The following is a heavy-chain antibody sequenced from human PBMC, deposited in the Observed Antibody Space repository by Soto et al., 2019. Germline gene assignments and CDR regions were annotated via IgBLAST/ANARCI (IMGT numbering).Heavy chain of an antibody. CDR3: ARGQACSGGRCYWNWFDP. CDR1: GGSFSGYY. V-gene: IGHV4-34*01. J-gene: IGHJ5*02. D-gene: IGHD2-15*01. Sequence: PSETLSLTCAVYGGSFSGYYWSWIRQPPGNSLQWIGQINHSGSTNYNPSLKSRVTISIDTSKNQFSLKLSSVTAADTAVYYCARGQACSGGRCYWNWFDPWDQGTLVTVSS. CDR2: INHSGST.